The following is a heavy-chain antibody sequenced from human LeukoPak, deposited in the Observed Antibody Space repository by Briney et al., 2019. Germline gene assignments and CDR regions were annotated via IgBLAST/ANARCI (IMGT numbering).Heavy chain of an antibody. CDR2: IYSGGST. J-gene: IGHJ5*02. Sequence: GSLRLSCAASGFTVSSNYMSWVRQAPGKGLEWVSVIYSGGSTYYADSVKGRFTISRDNAKNSLYLQMNSLRAEDTALYYCARDRYGDNDNWFDPRGQGTLVTVSS. D-gene: IGHD4-17*01. V-gene: IGHV3-53*01. CDR1: GFTVSSNY. CDR3: ARDRYGDNDNWFDP.